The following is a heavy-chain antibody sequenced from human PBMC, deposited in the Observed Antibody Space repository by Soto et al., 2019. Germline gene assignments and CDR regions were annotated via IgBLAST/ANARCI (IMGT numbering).Heavy chain of an antibody. CDR3: ARDSDYYDTAGAFDI. CDR1: G. D-gene: IGHD3-22*01. J-gene: IGHJ3*02. V-gene: IGHV3-33*01. Sequence: GRNSDSQAPGKGLEWVAIIWFDGSNKYYADSVKGRFIISRDNSKNTLHLQMNSLRAEDTAVYYCARDSDYYDTAGAFDIWGQGTMVTVSS. CDR2: IWFDGSNK.